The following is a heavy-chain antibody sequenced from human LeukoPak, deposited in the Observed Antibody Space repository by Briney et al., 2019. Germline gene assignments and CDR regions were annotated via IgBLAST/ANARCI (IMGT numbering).Heavy chain of an antibody. CDR1: GGSFSGYY. J-gene: IGHJ4*02. CDR3: ARDAGSGGSYFGGHFDY. Sequence: PSETLSLTCAVYGGSFSGYYRSWIRQSPGKGLEWIGEINHKGSTNYNPSLKDRVSISVDTSKKQFSLKLSSVTAADTAVYYCARDAGSGGSYFGGHFDYWGQGTLVTVSS. D-gene: IGHD1-26*01. V-gene: IGHV4-34*01. CDR2: INHKGST.